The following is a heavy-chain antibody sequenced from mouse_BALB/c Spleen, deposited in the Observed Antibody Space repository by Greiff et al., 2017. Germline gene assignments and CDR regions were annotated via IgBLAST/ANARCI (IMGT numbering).Heavy chain of an antibody. Sequence: VQLQESGPGLVAPSQSLSITCTVSGFSLTGYGVNWVRQPPGKGLEWLGMIWGDGSTDYNSALKSRLSISKDNSKSQVFLKMNSLQTDDTARYYCAREDGNFYFDYWGQGTTLTVSS. CDR1: GFSLTGYG. D-gene: IGHD2-1*01. J-gene: IGHJ2*01. V-gene: IGHV2-6-7*01. CDR2: IWGDGST. CDR3: AREDGNFYFDY.